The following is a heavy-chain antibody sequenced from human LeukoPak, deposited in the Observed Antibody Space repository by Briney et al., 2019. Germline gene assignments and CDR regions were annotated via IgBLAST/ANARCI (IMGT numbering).Heavy chain of an antibody. CDR1: GFTFSSYE. CDR3: AKEIVATHPPDY. D-gene: IGHD5-12*01. V-gene: IGHV3-30*18. Sequence: QPGGSLRLSCAASGFTFSSYEMNWVRQAPGKGLEWVAVISYDGSNKYYADSVKGRFTISRDNSKNALYLQMNSLRAEDTAVYYCAKEIVATHPPDYWGQGTLVTVSS. CDR2: ISYDGSNK. J-gene: IGHJ4*02.